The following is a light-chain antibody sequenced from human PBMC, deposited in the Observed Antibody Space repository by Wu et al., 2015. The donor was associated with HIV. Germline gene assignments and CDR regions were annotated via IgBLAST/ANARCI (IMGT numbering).Light chain of an antibody. CDR1: QSISTW. CDR2: KAS. CDR3: QQYNTYST. V-gene: IGKV1-5*03. Sequence: DIQMTQSPSTLSASVGDRVTITCRASQSISTWLAWYQQKPGKAPKLLISKASSLESGVPSRFSGSGSGTEFTLTISSLQPDDFATYYCQQYNTYSTFGQGTTTG. J-gene: IGKJ5*01.